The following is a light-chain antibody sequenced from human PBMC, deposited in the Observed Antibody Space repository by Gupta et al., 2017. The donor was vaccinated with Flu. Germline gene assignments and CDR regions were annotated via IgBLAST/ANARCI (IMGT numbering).Light chain of an antibody. CDR3: MQAKHRPYT. J-gene: IGKJ2*01. Sequence: DVVLTQSPLSLPVTLGQPASISCKSSESLVFSDGNTYLNWFQQRPGQSPRRLIYKFSDRDSGVPDRFSGSRSGTDFTLNISRVEAEDVGVYYCMQAKHRPYTFGQGTKMEIK. CDR1: ESLVFSDGNTY. CDR2: KFS. V-gene: IGKV2-30*01.